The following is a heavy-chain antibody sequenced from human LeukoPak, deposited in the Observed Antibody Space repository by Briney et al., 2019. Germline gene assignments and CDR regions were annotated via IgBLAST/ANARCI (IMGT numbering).Heavy chain of an antibody. CDR1: GFTFSRYW. V-gene: IGHV3-74*01. J-gene: IGHJ4*02. CDR2: IKSDGSST. Sequence: GGSLRLSCAASGFTFSRYWMHWVRQAPGKGLVWVSRIKSDGSSTNYADSVKGRFTISRDNAKNTLYLQMNSLRAEDTAAYYCARDGYNSDFGDYWGQGTLVTVSS. CDR3: ARDGYNSDFGDY. D-gene: IGHD5-24*01.